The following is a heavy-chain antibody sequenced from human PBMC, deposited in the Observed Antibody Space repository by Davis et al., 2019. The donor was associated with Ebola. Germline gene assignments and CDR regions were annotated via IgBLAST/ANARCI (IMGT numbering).Heavy chain of an antibody. CDR1: GFSFSDYY. V-gene: IGHV3-11*01. Sequence: GESLKISCAASGFSFSDYYMTWIRQAPGRGLECLSYISGSGSVIFYTDAVKGRFTISRDNAKKSLYLQMNSLRAEDTAVYYCARDPPRGPDYSAYSGMDVWGQGTTVTVSS. CDR2: ISGSGSVI. D-gene: IGHD3-10*01. J-gene: IGHJ6*02. CDR3: ARDPPRGPDYSAYSGMDV.